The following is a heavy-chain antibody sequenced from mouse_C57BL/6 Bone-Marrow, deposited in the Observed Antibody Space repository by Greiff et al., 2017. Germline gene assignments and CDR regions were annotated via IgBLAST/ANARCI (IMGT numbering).Heavy chain of an antibody. CDR2: IRLKSDNYAT. D-gene: IGHD2-1*01. J-gene: IGHJ4*01. CDR1: GFTFSNYW. V-gene: IGHV6-3*01. CDR3: TVYYGNYVGAMDY. Sequence: EVQVVESGGGLVQPGGSMKLSCVASGFTFSNYWMNWVRQSPEKGLEWVAQIRLKSDNYATHYAESVKGRFTISRDDSKSSVYLQMNNLRAEDTGIYYCTVYYGNYVGAMDYWGQGTSVTVSS.